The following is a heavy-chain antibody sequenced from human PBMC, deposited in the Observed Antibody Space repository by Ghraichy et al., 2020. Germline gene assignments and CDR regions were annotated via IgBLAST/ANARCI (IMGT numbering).Heavy chain of an antibody. J-gene: IGHJ4*02. CDR2: IKQDGSDK. CDR3: ARESRIEVVGIVDY. Sequence: GGSLRLSCAASGFTFSTYWMSWVRQAPGKGLEWVANIKQDGSDKYYVDSVKGRFTISRDNAKNSLYLQMNSLRAEDTAVYYCARESRIEVVGIVDYWGQGTLVTVSS. CDR1: GFTFSTYW. V-gene: IGHV3-7*03. D-gene: IGHD6-19*01.